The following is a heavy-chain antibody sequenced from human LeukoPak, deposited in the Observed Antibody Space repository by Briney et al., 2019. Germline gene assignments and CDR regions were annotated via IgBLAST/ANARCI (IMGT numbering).Heavy chain of an antibody. V-gene: IGHV1-2*02. CDR3: ARPGGQLDLGALGY. D-gene: IGHD6-6*01. CDR2: INPNSGGT. Sequence: EASVRVSCTASGYTFTGYYMHWVRQAPGQGLEWMGWINPNSGGTNYAQKFQGRVTMTRDTSISTAYMELSRLRSDDTAVYYCARPGGQLDLGALGYWGQGTLVTVSS. J-gene: IGHJ4*02. CDR1: GYTFTGYY.